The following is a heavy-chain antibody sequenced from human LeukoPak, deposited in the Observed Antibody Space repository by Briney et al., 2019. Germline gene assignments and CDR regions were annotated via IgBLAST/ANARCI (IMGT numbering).Heavy chain of an antibody. CDR2: LWFDGGKI. J-gene: IGHJ4*02. V-gene: IGHV3-33*08. D-gene: IGHD2-15*01. CDR3: ARDFTNLRGGGYFDN. Sequence: GGSLRLSCAASGFIFSNYGMHWVRQAPGKGLEWVAVLWFDGGKIYYADSVKGRFTISRDNSKNTLYLQMNSLRAEDTAVYHCARDFTNLRGGGYFDNWGQGTLVTVSS. CDR1: GFIFSNYG.